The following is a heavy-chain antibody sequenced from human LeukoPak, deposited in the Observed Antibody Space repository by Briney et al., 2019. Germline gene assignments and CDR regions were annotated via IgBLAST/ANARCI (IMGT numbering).Heavy chain of an antibody. J-gene: IGHJ4*02. D-gene: IGHD1-26*01. Sequence: ASVKVSCKASGGTSSSYAISWVRQAPGQGLEWMGGIIPIFGTANYAQKFQGRVTITADESTSTAYMELSSLRSEDTAVYYCARKDQWGAQDYWGQGTLVTVSS. CDR1: GGTSSSYA. CDR3: ARKDQWGAQDY. CDR2: IIPIFGTA. V-gene: IGHV1-69*13.